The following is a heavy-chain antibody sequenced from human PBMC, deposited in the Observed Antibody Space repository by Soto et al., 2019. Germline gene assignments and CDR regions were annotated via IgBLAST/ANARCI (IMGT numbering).Heavy chain of an antibody. CDR1: GFTFSSYI. D-gene: IGHD3-10*01. V-gene: IGHV3-48*01. Sequence: GGSLRLSCAASGFTFSSYIMSWVRQAPGKGLEWVSYISRSGSIMYDADSVKGRFTISRDNAKNSLYLQMNSLRAEDTAVYYCARAISMVRGGIELNHYYMDVWGKGTTVTVSS. J-gene: IGHJ6*03. CDR3: ARAISMVRGGIELNHYYMDV. CDR2: ISRSGSIM.